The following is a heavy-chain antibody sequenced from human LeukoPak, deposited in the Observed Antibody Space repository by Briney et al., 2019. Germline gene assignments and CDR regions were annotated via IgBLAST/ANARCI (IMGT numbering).Heavy chain of an antibody. CDR3: AKVWTAMDYYYYMDV. D-gene: IGHD5-18*01. J-gene: IGHJ6*03. CDR1: GFTFSSYA. V-gene: IGHV3-23*01. Sequence: GGSLRLSCAASGFTFSSYAMSWVRQAPGKGLEWVSAISGSGGSTYYADSVKGRFTISRDNSKNTLYLQMNSLRAEDTAVYYCAKVWTAMDYYYYMDVWGKGTTVTVSS. CDR2: ISGSGGST.